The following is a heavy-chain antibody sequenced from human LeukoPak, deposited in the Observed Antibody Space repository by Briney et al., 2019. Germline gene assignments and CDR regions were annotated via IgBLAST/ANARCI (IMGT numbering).Heavy chain of an antibody. D-gene: IGHD3-10*01. Sequence: SGPTLVNPTETLTLTCNVSGFSLTTGRMGVSWIRQPPGQALEWLAHIFSNDKESYKTSLKSRLSISKHTSKSQVVLTLTNMHSAATAIYYCARIRDSWFYFDSWGQGTLVTVSS. J-gene: IGHJ4*02. CDR3: ARIRDSWFYFDS. V-gene: IGHV2-26*01. CDR2: IFSNDKE. CDR1: GFSLTTGRMG.